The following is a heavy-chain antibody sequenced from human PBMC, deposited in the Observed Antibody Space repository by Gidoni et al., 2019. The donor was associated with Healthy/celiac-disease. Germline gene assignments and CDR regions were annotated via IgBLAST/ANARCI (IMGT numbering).Heavy chain of an antibody. J-gene: IGHJ6*02. CDR3: ARDPVGEIDYGELYYYYGMDV. V-gene: IGHV3-7*01. CDR1: GFTFSRCW. Sequence: EVQLVESVGGLVSPGGSLRLSCAASGFTFSRCWMSWVRQAPGKGLEWVANIKQDGSEKYNVDHVKGRFTISRDNAKNSLYLKMNSLRAEDTAVYYCARDPVGEIDYGELYYYYGMDVWGQGTTVTVSS. CDR2: IKQDGSEK. D-gene: IGHD4-17*01.